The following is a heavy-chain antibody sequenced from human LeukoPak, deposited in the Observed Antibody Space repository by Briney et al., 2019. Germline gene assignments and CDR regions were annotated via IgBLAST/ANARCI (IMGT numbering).Heavy chain of an antibody. Sequence: PGGSLRLSCAASGFTFSTYSMNWVRQAPGKGLEWVSYISSSSSTIYYADSVKGRFTISRDNAKNSLYLQMNSLRAEDTAVYYCTRGLSYCSGGTCYYPPVYWGQGTLVTVSS. J-gene: IGHJ4*02. V-gene: IGHV3-48*01. CDR3: TRGLSYCSGGTCYYPPVY. CDR1: GFTFSTYS. CDR2: ISSSSSTI. D-gene: IGHD2-15*01.